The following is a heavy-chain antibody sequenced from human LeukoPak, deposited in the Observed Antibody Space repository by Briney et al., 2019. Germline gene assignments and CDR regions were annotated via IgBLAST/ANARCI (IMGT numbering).Heavy chain of an antibody. Sequence: GGSLRLSCAASGFTFSSYGMSWVRQAPGKGLEWVSAISGSGGSTYYADSVKGRFTISRDNSKNTLYLQMNSLRAEDTAVYYCAKDLGPSYDILTGYQAQRDYFDYWGQGTLVTVSS. CDR2: ISGSGGST. D-gene: IGHD3-9*01. CDR1: GFTFSSYG. CDR3: AKDLGPSYDILTGYQAQRDYFDY. J-gene: IGHJ4*02. V-gene: IGHV3-23*01.